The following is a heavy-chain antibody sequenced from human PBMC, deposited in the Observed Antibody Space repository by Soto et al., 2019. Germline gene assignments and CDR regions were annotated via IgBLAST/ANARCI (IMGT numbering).Heavy chain of an antibody. J-gene: IGHJ4*02. CDR2: ISHDGSNR. CDR3: FGNLFWRGY. Sequence: QVQLVESGGGVVQPGRSLRLSCAASGFTFSSYGMHWLRQAPGKGLEWISLISHDGSNRYYADSVKGRFTISRDNSNNTLFLQLNSLRPEDTAMYYCFGNLFWRGYWGQGALVTVSS. V-gene: IGHV3-30*03. D-gene: IGHD3-16*01. CDR1: GFTFSSYG.